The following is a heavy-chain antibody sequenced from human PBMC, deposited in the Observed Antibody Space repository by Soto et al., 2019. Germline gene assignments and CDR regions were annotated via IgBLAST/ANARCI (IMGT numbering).Heavy chain of an antibody. Sequence: QVQSVESGGGVVQPGRSLRLSCAASGFTFSTYGVHWVRQAPGKGLEWVAVISSDGSEKYYAGSVKGRVSISRDNSKSTLYLQMDSLRAEDTAVYYCAKGAVTTSLYYFDYWGQGPLVTVSS. J-gene: IGHJ4*02. D-gene: IGHD4-17*01. V-gene: IGHV3-30*18. CDR3: AKGAVTTSLYYFDY. CDR2: ISSDGSEK. CDR1: GFTFSTYG.